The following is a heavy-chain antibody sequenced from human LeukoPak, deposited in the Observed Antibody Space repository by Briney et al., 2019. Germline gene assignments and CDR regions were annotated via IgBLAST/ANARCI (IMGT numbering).Heavy chain of an antibody. CDR3: AREYDSRARWDS. Sequence: PGGSLRLSCAGSGDSFISHTMIWVRQAPGKGLEWISYIGFSGTPIHYADSVKGRFGSAREDGQTAPDLHMNSLRAEDTAFYYCAREYDSRARWDSCGQGILVTVSS. CDR1: GDSFISHT. V-gene: IGHV3-48*01. CDR2: IGFSGTPI. J-gene: IGHJ4*02. D-gene: IGHD4-11*01.